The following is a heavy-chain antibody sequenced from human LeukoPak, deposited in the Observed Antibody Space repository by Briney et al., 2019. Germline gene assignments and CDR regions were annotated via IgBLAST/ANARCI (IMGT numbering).Heavy chain of an antibody. J-gene: IGHJ4*02. Sequence: GGSLRLSCAASGFTFSSYAMHWVRQAPGKGLEWVAVISYDGGNTYYADSVKGRFTSSRDNSKNTLYLLVNSLRAEDTAVYYFALDLSGIDCSGGSCYAPLDYWGQGTLVTVSS. CDR1: GFTFSSYA. D-gene: IGHD2-15*01. CDR2: ISYDGGNT. CDR3: ALDLSGIDCSGGSCYAPLDY. V-gene: IGHV3-30-3*01.